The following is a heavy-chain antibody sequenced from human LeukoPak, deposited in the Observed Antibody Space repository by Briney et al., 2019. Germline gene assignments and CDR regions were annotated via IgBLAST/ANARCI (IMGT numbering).Heavy chain of an antibody. V-gene: IGHV3-48*03. D-gene: IGHD5-12*01. CDR2: ISSSGSTI. Sequence: GGSLRLSCAASGFTCSSYEMNWVRQAPGKGLEWVSYISSSGSTIYYADSVKGRFTISRDNAKNSLYLQMNSLRAEDTAVYYCARNAGYSGYVWFGPWGQGTLVTVSS. CDR1: GFTCSSYE. J-gene: IGHJ5*02. CDR3: ARNAGYSGYVWFGP.